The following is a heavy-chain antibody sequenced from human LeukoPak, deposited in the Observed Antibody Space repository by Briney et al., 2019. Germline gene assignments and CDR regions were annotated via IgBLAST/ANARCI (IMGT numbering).Heavy chain of an antibody. V-gene: IGHV4-39*07. J-gene: IGHJ6*03. CDR2: IYYSGRT. CDR1: GGSISSSSYY. Sequence: SETLSLTCTVSGGSISSSSYYWGWIRQPPGKGLEWIGSIYYSGRTSYNPSLKSRVTISVDTSKNQFSLKLSSVTAADTAMYYCARVKDPGGYYYYYYMDVWGKGTTVTVSS. D-gene: IGHD3-16*01. CDR3: ARVKDPGGYYYYYYMDV.